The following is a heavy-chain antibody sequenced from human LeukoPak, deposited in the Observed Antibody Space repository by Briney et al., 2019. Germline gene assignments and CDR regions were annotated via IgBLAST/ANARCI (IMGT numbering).Heavy chain of an antibody. CDR2: ISGSGSTI. CDR1: GFTFSSYE. CDR3: ARAGMVTTFDY. Sequence: GGSLRLSCAASGFTFSSYEMNWVRRAPGKGLEWVSYISGSGSTIYSADSVKGRLTISRDNAKNSLYLQMNSLRAEDTAVYYCARAGMVTTFDYWGQGTLVTVSS. J-gene: IGHJ4*02. V-gene: IGHV3-48*03. D-gene: IGHD4-17*01.